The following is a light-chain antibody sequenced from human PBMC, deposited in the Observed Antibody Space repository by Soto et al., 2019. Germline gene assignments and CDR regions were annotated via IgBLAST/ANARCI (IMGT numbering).Light chain of an antibody. CDR2: AAS. Sequence: DIQMTQSPSSLSASVGDRVTITCRASQSISSYLNWYQQKPGKAPKLLIYAASSLQSGVPSRFSGSGSGTDFTLTISNLQPEDFATYYCQQSYSTLPLTFGQGTRLEIK. CDR1: QSISSY. J-gene: IGKJ5*01. V-gene: IGKV1-39*01. CDR3: QQSYSTLPLT.